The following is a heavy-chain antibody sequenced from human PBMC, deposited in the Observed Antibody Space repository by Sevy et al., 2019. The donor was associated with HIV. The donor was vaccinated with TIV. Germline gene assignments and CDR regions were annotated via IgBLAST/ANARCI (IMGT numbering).Heavy chain of an antibody. J-gene: IGHJ6*02. D-gene: IGHD3-16*01. CDR2: INPNSDGT. CDR3: AGDRVILGGGGGLDV. Sequence: ASVKVSCKTSASTFTAYYMHWLRQAPGQGLEWMGWINPNSDGTKYAQRFQGRVSMTADTSISTAYMELSRLTSDDTGVYYCAGDRVILGGGGGLDVWGQGTTVTVSS. CDR1: ASTFTAYY. V-gene: IGHV1-2*02.